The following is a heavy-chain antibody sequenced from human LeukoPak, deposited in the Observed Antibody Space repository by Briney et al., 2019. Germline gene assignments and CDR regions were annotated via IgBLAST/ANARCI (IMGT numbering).Heavy chain of an antibody. Sequence: GGSLRLSCAASGFIFGDYAMHWVRQAPGKGLEWVAAIAFDDTDRYYIDSVKGRFTISRDDSKNTLYLHMTSLRAEDTAVYYCARDQVITQAYFDYWGQGTLVTVSS. D-gene: IGHD3-22*01. J-gene: IGHJ4*02. V-gene: IGHV3-30*04. CDR3: ARDQVITQAYFDY. CDR1: GFIFGDYA. CDR2: IAFDDTDR.